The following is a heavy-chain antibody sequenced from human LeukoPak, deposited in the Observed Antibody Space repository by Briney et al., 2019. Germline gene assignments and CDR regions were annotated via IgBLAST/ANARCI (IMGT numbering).Heavy chain of an antibody. CDR2: IHHSGST. CDR3: ARHTAMILVGIAFDI. D-gene: IGHD3-22*01. Sequence: SETLSLTCTVSGGSIKTHYWSWIRQPPGKGLEWIGYIHHSGSTNYNPSLKSRVTISVDTSKNEISLRLSSVTAADTAVYYCARHTAMILVGIAFDIWAQGTMVTVSS. V-gene: IGHV4-59*11. CDR1: GGSIKTHY. J-gene: IGHJ3*02.